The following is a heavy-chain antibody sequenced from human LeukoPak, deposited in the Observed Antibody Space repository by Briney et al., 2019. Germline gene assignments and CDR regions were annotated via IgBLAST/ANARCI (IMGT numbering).Heavy chain of an antibody. J-gene: IGHJ4*02. CDR1: GYTFTGYY. CDR2: INPNSGGT. V-gene: IGHV1-2*02. Sequence: GASVKVSCKASGYTFTGYYMHWVRQAPGQGLEWMGWINPNSGGTNYAQKFRGRVTMTRDTSISTAYMELSRLRSDDTAVYYCARGSPLVSAKHFDYWGQGTLVTVSS. CDR3: ARGSPLVSAKHFDY. D-gene: IGHD6-13*01.